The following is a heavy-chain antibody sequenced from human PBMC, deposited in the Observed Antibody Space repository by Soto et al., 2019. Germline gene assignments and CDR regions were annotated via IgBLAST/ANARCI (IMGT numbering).Heavy chain of an antibody. J-gene: IGHJ4*02. CDR3: AKAALGIIVVVVAAIDY. Sequence: EVQLLESGGGLVQPGGSLRLSCAASGFTFSSYAMSWVRQAPGKGLEWVSAISGSGGSTYYADSVKGRFTISRDNSKNTLYLQMNSLRAEDTAVYYCAKAALGIIVVVVAAIDYWGQGTLVTVSS. V-gene: IGHV3-23*01. CDR2: ISGSGGST. D-gene: IGHD2-15*01. CDR1: GFTFSSYA.